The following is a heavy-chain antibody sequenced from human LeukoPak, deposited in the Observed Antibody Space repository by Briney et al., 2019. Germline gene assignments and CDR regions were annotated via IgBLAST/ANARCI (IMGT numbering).Heavy chain of an antibody. CDR3: ARGQSSPNDRKVRTGFDS. CDR2: FVPGVGVS. V-gene: IGHV1-69*02. CDR1: GGSFSTYP. J-gene: IGHJ4*02. Sequence: SVKVSCKASGGSFSTYPITWVRQAPGHGLEWMGRFVPGVGVSTYAQRFKGRVTFTADASTTTSFMEVASLKSDDTAVYYCARGQSSPNDRKVRTGFDSWGQGTLATASS. D-gene: IGHD2-2*01.